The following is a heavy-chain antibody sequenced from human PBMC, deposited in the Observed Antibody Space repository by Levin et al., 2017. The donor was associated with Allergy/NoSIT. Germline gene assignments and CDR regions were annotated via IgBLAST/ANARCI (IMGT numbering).Heavy chain of an antibody. CDR1: GGSISSYY. CDR2: IYSSGST. V-gene: IGHV4-59*08. D-gene: IGHD6-13*01. J-gene: IGHJ4*02. CDR3: ARLSRGAAAGFDY. Sequence: SETLSLTCTVSGGSISSYYWSWIRQPPGKGLEWIGYIYSSGSTNYYPSLKSRVTITVDTSKNQFSLKLSSVTAADTAVYYCARLSRGAAAGFDYWGQGTLVTVSS.